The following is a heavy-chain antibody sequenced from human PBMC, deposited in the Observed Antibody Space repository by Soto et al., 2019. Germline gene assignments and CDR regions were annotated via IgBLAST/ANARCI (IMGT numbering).Heavy chain of an antibody. V-gene: IGHV3-48*02. Sequence: SGFTFSSCAMGWVRQAPGKGLEWVSFIHSSSSTIYYADSVKGRFTISRDNAKNSLYLQMNSLRDEDTAVYYCARDRGYTYGFDFWGQGALVTVSS. CDR2: IHSSSSTI. CDR3: ARDRGYTYGFDF. CDR1: GFTFSSCA. D-gene: IGHD5-18*01. J-gene: IGHJ4*02.